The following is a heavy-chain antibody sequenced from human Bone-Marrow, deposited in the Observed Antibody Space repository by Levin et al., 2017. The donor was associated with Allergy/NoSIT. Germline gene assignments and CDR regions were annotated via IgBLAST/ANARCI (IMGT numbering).Heavy chain of an antibody. Sequence: PSETLSLTCTVSGASISSNDYYWSWIRQPPGKGLEWIGYIYSSGNTHYNPSLKSRVTMSLDASKNQNPLKLNPVTAADTAVYYCARDRNYYDSSGYDIVYYGMDVWGQGTTVTVSS. CDR1: GASISSNDYY. CDR2: IYSSGNT. J-gene: IGHJ6*02. D-gene: IGHD3-22*01. V-gene: IGHV4-30-4*01. CDR3: ARDRNYYDSSGYDIVYYGMDV.